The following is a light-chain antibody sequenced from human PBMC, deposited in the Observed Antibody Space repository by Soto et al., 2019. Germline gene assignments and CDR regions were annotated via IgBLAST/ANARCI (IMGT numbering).Light chain of an antibody. J-gene: IGKJ2*01. V-gene: IGKV3-20*01. Sequence: EIVLTQSPGTLSLSPGERATLSCRASQSVSSNSLAWYLQKPGQAPRLLIYSASSRATGIPDRFSGGGSGTDFTLTISRLEPEDFAVYYCQLYGTSPMFTFGRGTRLEIK. CDR1: QSVSSNS. CDR3: QLYGTSPMFT. CDR2: SAS.